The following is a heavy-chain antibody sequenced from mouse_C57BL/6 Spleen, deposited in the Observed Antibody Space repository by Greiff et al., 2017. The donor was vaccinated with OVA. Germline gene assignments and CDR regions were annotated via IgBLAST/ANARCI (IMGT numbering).Heavy chain of an antibody. Sequence: VQLQQSGPELMKPGASVKISCKASGYSFTGYYMNWVKQSPEKSLEWIGEINPSTGGTTYNQKFKAKATLTVDKSSSTAYMQLKSLTSEDSAVYYCARKDYYGSIDYWGQGTTLTVSS. CDR2: INPSTGGT. CDR1: GYSFTGYY. D-gene: IGHD1-1*01. CDR3: ARKDYYGSIDY. V-gene: IGHV1-42*01. J-gene: IGHJ2*01.